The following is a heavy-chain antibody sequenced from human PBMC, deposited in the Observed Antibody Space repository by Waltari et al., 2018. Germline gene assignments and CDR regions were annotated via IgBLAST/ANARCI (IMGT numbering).Heavy chain of an antibody. V-gene: IGHV4-34*01. J-gene: IGHJ6*02. CDR3: VRAFMVTTFSALRYHDYYGMDV. Sequence: QVQLQQWGAGLLKPPETLSLTCAVYGGSFSDYSWSWVRLPPGKGLEWIGEINPSGVTNYNPSLKSRVTISVDTSKNQFSLRLSSVTAADTAVYYCVRAFMVTTFSALRYHDYYGMDVWGQGTAVTVSS. D-gene: IGHD4-17*01. CDR1: GGSFSDYS. CDR2: INPSGVT.